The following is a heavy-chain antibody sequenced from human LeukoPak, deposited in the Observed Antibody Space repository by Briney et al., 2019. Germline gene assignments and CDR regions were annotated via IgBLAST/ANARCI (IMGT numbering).Heavy chain of an antibody. CDR3: ARDLATNWFDP. Sequence: SETLSLTCTVSGGSISSYYWSWIRQPPGKGLEWIGYIYYSGSTNYNPSLKSRVTISVDTSKNQFSLKLSSVTAADTAVYYCARDLATNWFDPWGQGTLVTASS. V-gene: IGHV4-59*01. CDR2: IYYSGST. D-gene: IGHD5-12*01. J-gene: IGHJ5*02. CDR1: GGSISSYY.